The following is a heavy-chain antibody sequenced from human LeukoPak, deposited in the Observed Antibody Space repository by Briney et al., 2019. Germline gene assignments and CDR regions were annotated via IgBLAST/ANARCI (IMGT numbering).Heavy chain of an antibody. CDR2: ISSSGSTI. Sequence: GGSLRLSCAASGFTFSDYSMSWIRQAPGKGLEWVSYISSSGSTIYYADSVKGRFTISRDNAKNSLYLQMNSLRAEDTAVYYCARVAGRGYSYGYLDYWGQGTLVTVSS. J-gene: IGHJ4*02. V-gene: IGHV3-11*01. CDR3: ARVAGRGYSYGYLDY. D-gene: IGHD5-18*01. CDR1: GFTFSDYS.